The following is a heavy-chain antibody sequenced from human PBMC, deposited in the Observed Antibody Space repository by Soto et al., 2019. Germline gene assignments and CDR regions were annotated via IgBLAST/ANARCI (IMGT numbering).Heavy chain of an antibody. CDR1: GGTFSSYA. V-gene: IGHV1-69*06. CDR2: IIPIFGTA. J-gene: IGHJ4*01. CDR3: ARAKVGAHPHFDY. Sequence: QVQLVQSGAEVKKPGSSVKVSCKASGGTFSSYAISWVRQAPGQGLEWMGGIIPIFGTANCAQKFQGRVTVTADKSTSTAYMELGSLRAEDTAVYYCARAKVGAHPHFDYWGHGTLVTVSS. D-gene: IGHD1-26*01.